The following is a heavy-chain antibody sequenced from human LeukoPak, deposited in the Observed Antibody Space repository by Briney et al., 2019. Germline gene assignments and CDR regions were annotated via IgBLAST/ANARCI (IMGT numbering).Heavy chain of an antibody. Sequence: SETLSLTCTVSGYSISSGYYWGWIRQPPGKGLEWIGSIYYSGSTYYNPSLKSRVTISVDTSKNQFSLKLSSVTAADTAVYYCASWSGWYDFDYWGQGTLVTVSS. V-gene: IGHV4-38-2*02. CDR3: ASWSGWYDFDY. CDR2: IYYSGST. J-gene: IGHJ4*02. CDR1: GYSISSGYY. D-gene: IGHD6-19*01.